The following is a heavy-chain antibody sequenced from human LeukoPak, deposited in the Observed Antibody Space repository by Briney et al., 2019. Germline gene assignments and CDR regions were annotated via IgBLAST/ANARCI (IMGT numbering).Heavy chain of an antibody. J-gene: IGHJ3*02. V-gene: IGHV3-48*02. CDR1: GFIVSSNY. D-gene: IGHD3-22*01. CDR2: ISSSSSTI. Sequence: GGSLRLSRVASGFIVSSNYMGWVRQAPGKGLEWVSYISSSSSTIYYADSVKGRFTISRDNAKNSLYLQMNSLRDEDTAVYYCAREGPDYYDSSGYDAFDIWGQGTMVTVSS. CDR3: AREGPDYYDSSGYDAFDI.